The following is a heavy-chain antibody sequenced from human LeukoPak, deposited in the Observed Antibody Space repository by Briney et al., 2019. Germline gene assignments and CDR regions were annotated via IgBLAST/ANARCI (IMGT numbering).Heavy chain of an antibody. D-gene: IGHD3-10*01. CDR2: ISNSGSSK. Sequence: GGSLRLSCAASGFTFSSCEMNWVRQAPGKGLEWLSYISNSGSSKYYVDSVRGRFTISRDNAKNSLYLQMNSLRAEDTAVYYCARARVPGELNYWGQGTLVTVSS. CDR3: ARARVPGELNY. V-gene: IGHV3-48*03. CDR1: GFTFSSCE. J-gene: IGHJ4*02.